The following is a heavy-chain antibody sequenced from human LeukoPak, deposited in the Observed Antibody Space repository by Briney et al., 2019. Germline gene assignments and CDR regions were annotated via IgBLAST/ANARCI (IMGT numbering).Heavy chain of an antibody. J-gene: IGHJ6*03. D-gene: IGHD3-22*01. CDR3: ARVGDSSGYYYANYDYYYMDV. Sequence: GASVKVSCKASGYTFTSYGISWVRQAPGQGLEWMGIINPSGGSTSYAQKFQGRVTMTRDTSTSTVYMELSSLRSEDTAVYYCARVGDSSGYYYANYDYYYMDVWGKGTTVTVSS. CDR1: GYTFTSYG. V-gene: IGHV1-46*01. CDR2: INPSGGST.